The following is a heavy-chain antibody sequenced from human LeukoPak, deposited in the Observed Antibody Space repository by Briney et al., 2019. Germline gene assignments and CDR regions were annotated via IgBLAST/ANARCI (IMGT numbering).Heavy chain of an antibody. J-gene: IGHJ5*02. D-gene: IGHD2-2*01. CDR1: GFTFSSYS. V-gene: IGHV3-21*01. CDR2: ISSSSSYI. CDR3: ARDYCSSTSCHNWFDP. Sequence: PGGSLRLSCAASGFTFSSYSMNWVRQAPGKGLEWVSSISSSSSYIYYADSVKGRFTISRDNAKNSLYLQMNSLRAEDTAVYYCARDYCSSTSCHNWFDPWGQGTLVTVSS.